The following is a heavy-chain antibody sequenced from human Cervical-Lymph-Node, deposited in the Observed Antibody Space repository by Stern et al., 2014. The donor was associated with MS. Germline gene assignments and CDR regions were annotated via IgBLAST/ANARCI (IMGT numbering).Heavy chain of an antibody. Sequence: QVQLVESGGGVVQPGRSLRLSCAASGFTFSNFGMHWVRQAPGKGLEWVAVISYDGSNEYYADSVKGRFTISRDNSKNTLYLQMNSLKTEDTAVYYCAKGRTVAGKGVGAFDFWGQGTMVTVSS. CDR1: GFTFSNFG. CDR3: AKGRTVAGKGVGAFDF. CDR2: ISYDGSNE. D-gene: IGHD6-19*01. J-gene: IGHJ3*01. V-gene: IGHV3-30*18.